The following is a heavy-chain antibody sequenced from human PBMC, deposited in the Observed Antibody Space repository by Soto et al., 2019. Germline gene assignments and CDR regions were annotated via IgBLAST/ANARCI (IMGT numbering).Heavy chain of an antibody. V-gene: IGHV3-23*01. CDR1: GFTFSSYG. CDR3: AKEGGVLRFLEWLEAPIDY. CDR2: ISGSGGST. Sequence: PGGSLRLSCVVSGFTFSSYGMHWVRQAPGKGLEWVSAISGSGGSTYYADSVKGRFTISRDNSKNTLYLQMNSLRAEDTAVYYCAKEGGVLRFLEWLEAPIDYWGQGTLVTVSS. D-gene: IGHD3-3*01. J-gene: IGHJ4*02.